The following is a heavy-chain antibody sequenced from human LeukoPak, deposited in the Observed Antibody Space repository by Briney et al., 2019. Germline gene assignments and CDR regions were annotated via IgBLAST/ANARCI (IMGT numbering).Heavy chain of an antibody. Sequence: PGGSLRLSCAASGFTFSSYEMNWVRQAPGKGLEWVSYISSSGSTIYYADSVKGRFSISRDNANNSVYLQMNNLRAEDTAVYYCAAVIDYWGQGTLVTVS. CDR1: GFTFSSYE. V-gene: IGHV3-48*03. J-gene: IGHJ4*02. CDR2: ISSSGSTI. CDR3: AAVIDY.